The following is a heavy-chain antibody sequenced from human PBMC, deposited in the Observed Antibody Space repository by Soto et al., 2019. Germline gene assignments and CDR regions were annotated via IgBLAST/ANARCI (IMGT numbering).Heavy chain of an antibody. J-gene: IGHJ5*02. CDR1: GGSVNSANW. CDR3: ERVLRGWLDP. CDR2: ISHSGIT. Sequence: XGTLSLTFAVSGGSVNSANWWTWFRQPPGGGLEWIGEISHSGITNYKASLKSRVTMSVDKTKNDVSLKLTSVTAADTAVYYCERVLRGWLDPCGQRTPVTVSS. V-gene: IGHV4-4*02.